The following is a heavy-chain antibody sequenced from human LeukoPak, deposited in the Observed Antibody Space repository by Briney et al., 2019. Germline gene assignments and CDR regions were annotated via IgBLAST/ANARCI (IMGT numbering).Heavy chain of an antibody. CDR1: GGSISSGGYY. J-gene: IGHJ5*02. CDR2: IYYSGST. Sequence: SETLSLTCTVSGGSISSGGYYWSWIRQHPGKGLEWIGYIYYSGSTYYNPSLKSRVTISVDTSKNQFSLKLSSVTAAYTAVYYCATSPTDNWFDPWGQGTLVTVSS. CDR3: ATSPTDNWFDP. V-gene: IGHV4-31*03.